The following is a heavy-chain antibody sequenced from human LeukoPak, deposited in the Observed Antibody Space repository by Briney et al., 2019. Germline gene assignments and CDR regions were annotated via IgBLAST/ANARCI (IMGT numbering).Heavy chain of an antibody. V-gene: IGHV3-72*01. D-gene: IGHD3-10*01. Sequence: PGGSLRLSCAASGFTFSDHYMDWVRQAPGKGLEWVDRTRNKANSYTTEYAASVKGRFTISRDDSKNSLYLQMNSLKTEDTAVYYCSRVVVRGIIITEYYFDYWGQGTLVTVSS. CDR1: GFTFSDHY. CDR3: SRVVVRGIIITEYYFDY. CDR2: TRNKANSYTT. J-gene: IGHJ4*02.